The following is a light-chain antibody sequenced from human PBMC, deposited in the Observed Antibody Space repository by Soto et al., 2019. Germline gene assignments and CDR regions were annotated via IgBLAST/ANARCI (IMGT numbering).Light chain of an antibody. CDR1: SSNIGHNH. CDR3: SARDDILSGVV. Sequence: QSVLTQPPSASGTPGQRVTISCSGSSSNIGHNHVYWYQQFPGMAPKLLMYRSDQRPTGVPDRFSGSKSGTSASLAISGLRSDDEADYYCSARDDILSGVVFGGGTKLTVL. CDR2: RSD. J-gene: IGLJ2*01. V-gene: IGLV1-47*01.